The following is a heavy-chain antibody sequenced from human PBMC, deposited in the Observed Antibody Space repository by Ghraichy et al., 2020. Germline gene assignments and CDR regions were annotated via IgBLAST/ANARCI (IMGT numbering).Heavy chain of an antibody. Sequence: GGSLRLSCATSGFSFNTYSMNWVRQAPGKGLEWVSYISPSSTNIYYADSVKGRFTISRDNAKNSLSLQMNSLRDDDTAVYYCARDRNTIMGVFDYWDQGTLVTVSS. CDR3: ARDRNTIMGVFDY. D-gene: IGHD5-24*01. CDR2: ISPSSTNI. CDR1: GFSFNTYS. J-gene: IGHJ4*02. V-gene: IGHV3-48*02.